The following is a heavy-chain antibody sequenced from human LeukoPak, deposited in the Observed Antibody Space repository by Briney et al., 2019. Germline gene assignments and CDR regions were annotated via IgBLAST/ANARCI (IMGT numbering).Heavy chain of an antibody. D-gene: IGHD3-22*01. CDR2: IIPIFGTA. J-gene: IGHJ4*02. V-gene: IGHV1-69*05. CDR3: ASGKRITMIVVALTSLDY. Sequence: GSSVKVSCKASGGTFSSYAISWVRQAPGQGLEWMGGIIPIFGTANYAQKFQGRVTITTDESTSTAYMELSSLRSEDTAVYYCASGKRITMIVVALTSLDYWGQGTLVTVSS. CDR1: GGTFSSYA.